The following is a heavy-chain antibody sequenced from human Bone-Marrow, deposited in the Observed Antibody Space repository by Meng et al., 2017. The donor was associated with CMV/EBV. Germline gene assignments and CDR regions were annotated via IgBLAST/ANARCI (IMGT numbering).Heavy chain of an antibody. CDR2: INPNSGGT. Sequence: SGYTFTGDYMHWVRQAPGQGLEWMGWINPNSGGTNYAQKFQGRVTMTRDTSISTAYMELSRLRSDDTAVYYCARESDYVWGSYSFDYWGQGTLVTVSS. CDR1: GYTFTGDY. J-gene: IGHJ4*02. D-gene: IGHD3-16*01. V-gene: IGHV1-2*02. CDR3: ARESDYVWGSYSFDY.